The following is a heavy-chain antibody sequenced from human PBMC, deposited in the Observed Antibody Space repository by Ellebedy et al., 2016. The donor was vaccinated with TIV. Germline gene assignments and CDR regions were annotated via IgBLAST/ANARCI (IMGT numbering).Heavy chain of an antibody. D-gene: IGHD3-22*01. CDR3: ARFYYDRTGTPESYFDY. CDR1: GFTFSDYY. Sequence: GESLKISCAASGFTFSDYYMSWIRQAPGKGLEWVSYISSSSSYTNYAAFVEGRFTISRDNAKNSLYLQMNSLRAEDTAVYYCARFYYDRTGTPESYFDYWGQGTLVSVSS. V-gene: IGHV3-11*06. J-gene: IGHJ4*02. CDR2: ISSSSSYT.